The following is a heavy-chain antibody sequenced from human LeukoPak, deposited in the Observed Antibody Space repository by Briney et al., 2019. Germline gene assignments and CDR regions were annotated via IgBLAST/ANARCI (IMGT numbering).Heavy chain of an antibody. J-gene: IGHJ4*02. V-gene: IGHV1-24*01. CDR3: ATIYCSSTSCYHIALGY. Sequence: GASVKVSCKVSGDTLTELSMHWVRQAPGKGLEWMGGFDPEDGETIYALKFQGRVTMTEDTSTDTAYMELSSLRSEDTAVYYCATIYCSSTSCYHIALGYWGQGTLVTVSS. CDR2: FDPEDGET. D-gene: IGHD2-2*01. CDR1: GDTLTELS.